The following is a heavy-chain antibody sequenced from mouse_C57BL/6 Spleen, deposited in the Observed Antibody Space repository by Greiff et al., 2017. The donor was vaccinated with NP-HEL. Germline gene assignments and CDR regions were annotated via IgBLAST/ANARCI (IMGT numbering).Heavy chain of an antibody. CDR1: GYTFTSYW. CDR3: ATSYYGSSPFDY. J-gene: IGHJ2*01. V-gene: IGHV1-52*01. D-gene: IGHD1-1*01. CDR2: IDPSDSET. Sequence: QVQLQQSGAELVRPGSSVKLSCKASGYTFTSYWMHWVKQRPIQGLEWIGNIDPSDSETHYNQKFKDKATLTVDKSSSTAYMQLSSLTSEDSAVYYCATSYYGSSPFDYWGQGTTLTVSS.